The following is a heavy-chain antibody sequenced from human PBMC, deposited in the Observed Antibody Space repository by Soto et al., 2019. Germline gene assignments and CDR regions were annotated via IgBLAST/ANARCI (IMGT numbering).Heavy chain of an antibody. J-gene: IGHJ6*02. CDR1: GGSFSGYY. V-gene: IGHV4-34*01. CDR2: INHSGST. Sequence: SETLSLTCAVYGGSFSGYYWSWIRQPPGKGLEWIGEINHSGSTNYNPSLKSRVTISLDTSKNQFSLKLSSVTAADTAVYYCASLMVRGPYGMDVWGQGTTVTVSS. CDR3: ASLMVRGPYGMDV. D-gene: IGHD3-10*01.